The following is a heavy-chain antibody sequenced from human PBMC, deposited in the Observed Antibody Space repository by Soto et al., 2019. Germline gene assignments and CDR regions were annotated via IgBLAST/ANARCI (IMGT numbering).Heavy chain of an antibody. J-gene: IGHJ4*02. CDR3: ARTRYYYDSSGYYYTFDY. V-gene: IGHV4-59*01. Sequence: SETLSLTCSVSGGSISSYDLSWIRQHPGKGLEWIGYIYYSGITNYNPSLKSRVTISVDTSKNQFSLRLSSVTAADTAAYYCARTRYYYDSSGYYYTFDYWGQGTLVTVSS. D-gene: IGHD3-22*01. CDR2: IYYSGIT. CDR1: GGSISSYD.